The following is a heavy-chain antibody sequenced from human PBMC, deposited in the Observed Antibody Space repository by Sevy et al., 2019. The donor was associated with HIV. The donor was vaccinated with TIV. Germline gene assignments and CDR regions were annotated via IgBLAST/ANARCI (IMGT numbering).Heavy chain of an antibody. V-gene: IGHV3-23*01. CDR2: ISGSGGST. CDR3: AKVSGSGSYYHYYYYYGMDV. CDR1: GFTFSNYA. Sequence: GGSLRLSCAASGFTFSNYAMSWVRQAPGKGLEWVSAISGSGGSTYYDDSEKGRFTISTDNSKNTRDLQMNSLRVEDTAVYYCAKVSGSGSYYHYYYYYGMDVWGQGTTVTVSS. J-gene: IGHJ6*02. D-gene: IGHD3-10*01.